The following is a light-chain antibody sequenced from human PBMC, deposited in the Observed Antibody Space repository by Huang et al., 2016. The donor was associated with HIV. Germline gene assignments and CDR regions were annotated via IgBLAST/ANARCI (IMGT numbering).Light chain of an antibody. CDR2: GAS. V-gene: IGKV3-15*01. CDR1: QSIDTN. Sequence: ERVMTQSPATLYVTPGERATLSCRASQSIDTNLAWYQQKPGQAPRLLIYGASTRATDSPARFSGSGSGTEFTLTISSLQSEDFAVYYCQQFNNWPPDFGGGTRVEIK. J-gene: IGKJ4*01. CDR3: QQFNNWPPD.